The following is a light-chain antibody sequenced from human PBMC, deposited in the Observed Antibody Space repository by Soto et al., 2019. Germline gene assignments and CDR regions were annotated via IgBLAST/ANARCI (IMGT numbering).Light chain of an antibody. CDR2: KAS. J-gene: IGKJ1*01. Sequence: DIQMTQSPSTLSASVGDRVTITCRASQSISSWLAWYQQKPGKAPKVLIYKASTLESGVPSRFSGSGSRTEFPLTISSLQPDDFATYYCQQYSSYWTFGQGTRVDIK. CDR3: QQYSSYWT. V-gene: IGKV1-5*03. CDR1: QSISSW.